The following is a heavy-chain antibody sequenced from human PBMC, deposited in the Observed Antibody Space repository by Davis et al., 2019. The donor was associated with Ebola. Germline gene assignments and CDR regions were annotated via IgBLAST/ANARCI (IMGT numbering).Heavy chain of an antibody. CDR1: GFTFSSYA. V-gene: IGHV3-23*01. CDR3: AKSGIQLWLRWYFDY. J-gene: IGHJ4*02. D-gene: IGHD5-18*01. CDR2: ISGSGGST. Sequence: PGGSLRLSCAASGFTFSSYAMSWVRQAPGKGLEWVSAISGSGGSTYYADSVKGRFTISRDNSKNTLYLQMNSLRAEDTAVYYCAKSGIQLWLRWYFDYWGQGTLVTVSS.